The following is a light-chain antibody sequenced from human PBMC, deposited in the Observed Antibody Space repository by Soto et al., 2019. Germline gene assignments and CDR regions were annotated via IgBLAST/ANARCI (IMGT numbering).Light chain of an antibody. CDR2: DAS. J-gene: IGKJ3*01. V-gene: IGKV3-11*01. CDR1: QTVSSF. CDR3: QQRYNWPPSFT. Sequence: EIVLTQSPATLSLSPGERATLSCRASQTVSSFLAWYQQKPGQAPRLLIYDASNRATDIPARFSGSGSGTDFTLTISSLEPEDFAFYYCQQRYNWPPSFTFGPGTRVDIK.